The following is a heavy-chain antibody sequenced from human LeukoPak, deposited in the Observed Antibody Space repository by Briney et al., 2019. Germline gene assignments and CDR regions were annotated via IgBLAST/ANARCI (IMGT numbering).Heavy chain of an antibody. D-gene: IGHD5-24*01. CDR2: INREGSEI. J-gene: IGHJ3*02. CDR1: GFTFSNHW. V-gene: IGHV3-7*01. Sequence: QPGGSLRLSCAASGFTFSNHWMTWVRQAPGKGLEWVANINREGSEIYYVDSVRGRFTISRDNAKNSLYLQMNSLRPEDTAVYYCASHPVVEMAPGGVAFDIWGQGTMVTVSS. CDR3: ASHPVVEMAPGGVAFDI.